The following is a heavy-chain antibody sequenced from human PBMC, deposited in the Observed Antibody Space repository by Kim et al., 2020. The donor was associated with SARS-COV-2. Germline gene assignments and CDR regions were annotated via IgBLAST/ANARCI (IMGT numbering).Heavy chain of an antibody. CDR1: GYTFTGYY. V-gene: IGHV1-2*02. Sequence: ASVKVSCKASGYTFTGYYMHWVRQAPGQGLEWKGWINPNSGGTNYAQKFQGRVTMTRDTSISTAYMELSRLRSDDTAVYYCATRGGNILTGYYLLDYWGQGTLVTVSS. CDR2: INPNSGGT. D-gene: IGHD3-9*01. CDR3: ATRGGNILTGYYLLDY. J-gene: IGHJ4*02.